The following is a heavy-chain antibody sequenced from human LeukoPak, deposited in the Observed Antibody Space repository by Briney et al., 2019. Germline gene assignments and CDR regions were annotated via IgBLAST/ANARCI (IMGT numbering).Heavy chain of an antibody. CDR3: ARSEDY. V-gene: IGHV3-30*03. CDR2: ISYDGSNK. Sequence: PGGSLRLSCAASGFTFSSYGMHWVRQAPGKGLEWVAVISYDGSNKYYADSVKGRFTISRDNSKNSLYLQMNSLRDEDTAVYYCARSEDYWGQGTLVTVSS. CDR1: GFTFSSYG. J-gene: IGHJ4*02.